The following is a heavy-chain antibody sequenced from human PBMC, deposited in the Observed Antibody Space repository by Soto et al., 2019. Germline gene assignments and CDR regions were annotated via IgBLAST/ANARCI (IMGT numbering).Heavy chain of an antibody. CDR1: EFIFRGYA. D-gene: IGHD1-26*01. CDR2: IWHDASNK. V-gene: IGHV3-30*04. J-gene: IGHJ4*02. Sequence: QVHLVESGGGVVQPGRSLRLSCAASEFIFRGYAMHWVRQAPGKGLEWVAVIWHDASNKDYSDSVKGRFTISRDNSKNTLYLPMNSLRPEDTAVYYCARGEVNWGQGTLVTVSS. CDR3: ARGEVN.